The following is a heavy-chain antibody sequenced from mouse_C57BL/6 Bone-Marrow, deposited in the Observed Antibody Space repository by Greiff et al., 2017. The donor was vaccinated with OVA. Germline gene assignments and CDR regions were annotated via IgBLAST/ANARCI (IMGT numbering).Heavy chain of an antibody. CDR2: ISSGGGYI. J-gene: IGHJ4*01. D-gene: IGHD2-1*01. V-gene: IGHV5-9-1*02. Sequence: EVKLMESGDGLVKPGGSLKLSCAASGYTFSSYAMSWVRQTPEKRLEWVAYISSGGGYIYYADTVKGRFTISRDNARNTPYLQMSSLKSEDTAMYYCTRLLDYMDFWGQGTSVTVSS. CDR3: TRLLDYMDF. CDR1: GYTFSSYA.